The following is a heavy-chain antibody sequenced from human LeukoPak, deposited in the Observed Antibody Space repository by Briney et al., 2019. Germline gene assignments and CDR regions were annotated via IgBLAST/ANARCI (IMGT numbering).Heavy chain of an antibody. Sequence: GGSLRLSCAASGFTFSSYSMNWVRQAPGKGLEWVSSISSSSSYIYYADSVKGRFTISRDNAKNSLYLQVNSLRDEDTAVYYCARDRERDYYDSSAQGAFDIWGQGTMVTVSS. CDR3: ARDRERDYYDSSAQGAFDI. CDR2: ISSSSSYI. V-gene: IGHV3-21*01. D-gene: IGHD3-22*01. CDR1: GFTFSSYS. J-gene: IGHJ3*02.